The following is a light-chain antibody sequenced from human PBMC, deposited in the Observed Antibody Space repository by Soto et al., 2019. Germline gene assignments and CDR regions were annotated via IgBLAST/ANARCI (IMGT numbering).Light chain of an antibody. CDR1: QTVASNF. Sequence: EVVLTQSPGTLSLSPGDRATLSCRASQTVASNFLAWYQHKPGQSPRLLIYGACTRATDIPDRFRGSGSGPDFTLPISRLAPEDSAVYYCQQYGTSPPLTFGGGTKVEIK. CDR3: QQYGTSPPLT. J-gene: IGKJ4*01. V-gene: IGKV3-20*01. CDR2: GAC.